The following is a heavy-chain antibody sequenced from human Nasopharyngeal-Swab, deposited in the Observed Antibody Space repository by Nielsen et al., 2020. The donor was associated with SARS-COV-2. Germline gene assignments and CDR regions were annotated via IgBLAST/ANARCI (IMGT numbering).Heavy chain of an antibody. Sequence: ASVKVSCKASGYTFTSYGISWVRQAPGQGLEWMGWISAYNGNTNYAQKLHARVTMTTDTSTSTAYMELRSLRSDDTAVYYCARDQISRGTSNFDYWGQGTLVTVSS. CDR1: GYTFTSYG. J-gene: IGHJ4*02. CDR3: ARDQISRGTSNFDY. D-gene: IGHD4-23*01. CDR2: ISAYNGNT. V-gene: IGHV1-18*04.